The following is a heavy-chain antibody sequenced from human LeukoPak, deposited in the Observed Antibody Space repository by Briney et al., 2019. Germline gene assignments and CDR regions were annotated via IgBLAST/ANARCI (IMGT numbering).Heavy chain of an antibody. CDR1: GFTFSSYA. D-gene: IGHD7-27*01. CDR3: AKPPTGAADVRDL. V-gene: IGHV3-23*01. J-gene: IGHJ5*02. CDR2: ISDSGGKT. Sequence: GGSLRLSCAASGFTFSSYAMSWVRQAPGKGLEWVSAISDSGGKTYYADSVKGRFTISRDNSKNTLYLQMNSLRAEDSAVYYCAKPPTGAADVRDLWGQGTLVTVSS.